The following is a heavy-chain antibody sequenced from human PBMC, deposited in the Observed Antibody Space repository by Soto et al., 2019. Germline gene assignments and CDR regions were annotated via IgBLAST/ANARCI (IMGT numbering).Heavy chain of an antibody. D-gene: IGHD3-10*01. CDR1: GYTFTGYY. J-gene: IGHJ6*02. V-gene: IGHV1-2*02. Sequence: ASVKVSCKASGYTFTGYYMHWVRQAPGQGLEWMGWINPNSGGTNYAQKFQGRVPMTRDTPISTAHMELSRLGSDDTAVYYCARDQGSSITRVRGARPNYCGNDGMDVWGQGTTVTVSS. CDR3: ARDQGSSITRVRGARPNYCGNDGMDV. CDR2: INPNSGGT.